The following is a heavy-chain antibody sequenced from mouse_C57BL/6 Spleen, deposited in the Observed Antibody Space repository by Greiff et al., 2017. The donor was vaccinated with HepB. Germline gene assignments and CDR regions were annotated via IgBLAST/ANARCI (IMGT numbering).Heavy chain of an antibody. J-gene: IGHJ2*01. CDR3: ARAGLGAIDY. Sequence: VQLQQSGAELARPGASVKMSCKASGYTFTSYTMHWVKQRPGQGLEWIGYINPSSGYTKYNQKFKDKATLTADKSSSTAYMQLRSLTSEDSAVYYCARAGLGAIDYWGQGTTLTVSS. V-gene: IGHV1-4*01. CDR1: GYTFTSYT. D-gene: IGHD4-1*01. CDR2: INPSSGYT.